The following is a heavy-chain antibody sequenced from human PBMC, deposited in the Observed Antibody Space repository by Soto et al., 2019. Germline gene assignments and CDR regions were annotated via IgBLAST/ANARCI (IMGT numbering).Heavy chain of an antibody. Sequence: SETLSLTCAVYGGSFSGYYWSWIRQPPGKGLEWIGEINHSGSTNYNPSLKSRVTISVDTSKNQFSLKLSSVTAADTAVYYCARGRELYYGDYYYYGMDVWGQGTTVTVSS. CDR1: GGSFSGYY. V-gene: IGHV4-34*01. D-gene: IGHD4-17*01. CDR3: ARGRELYYGDYYYYGMDV. CDR2: INHSGST. J-gene: IGHJ6*02.